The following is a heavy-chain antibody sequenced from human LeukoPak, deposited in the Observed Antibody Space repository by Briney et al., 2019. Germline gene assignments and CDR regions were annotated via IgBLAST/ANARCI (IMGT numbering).Heavy chain of an antibody. D-gene: IGHD1-26*01. CDR1: GVSIGSNY. CDR2: IYNGGSS. CDR3: ARERGILRGDAFDL. J-gene: IGHJ3*01. Sequence: SETLSLTCTVSGVSIGSNYWSWIRQPPGKGLEWIGYIYNGGSSNYNPSLKSRLTISVDTSKNQFSLKLTSVTAADTAVYYCARERGILRGDAFDLWGQGTMVTVSS. V-gene: IGHV4-59*01.